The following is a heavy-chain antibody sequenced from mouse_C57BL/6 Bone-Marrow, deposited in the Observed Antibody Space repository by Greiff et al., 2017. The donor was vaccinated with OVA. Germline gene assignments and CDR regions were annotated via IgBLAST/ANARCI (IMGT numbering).Heavy chain of an antibody. Sequence: QVQLKESGAELARPGASVKMSCKASGYTFTSYTMHWVKQRPGQGLEWIGYINPSSGYTKYNQKFKDKATLTADKSSSTAYMQLSSLTSEDSAVYYCARCGYDPWFAYWGQGTLVTVSA. J-gene: IGHJ3*01. CDR3: ARCGYDPWFAY. CDR1: GYTFTSYT. D-gene: IGHD2-2*01. CDR2: INPSSGYT. V-gene: IGHV1-4*01.